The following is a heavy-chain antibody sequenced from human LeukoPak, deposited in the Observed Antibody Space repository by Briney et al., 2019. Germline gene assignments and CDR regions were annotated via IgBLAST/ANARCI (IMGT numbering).Heavy chain of an antibody. CDR2: ISSSSSYI. V-gene: IGHV3-21*01. Sequence: GGSLRLSCAASGFTFSSYSMNWVRQAPGKGLEWVSSISSSSSYIYYADSVKGRFTISRDNAKNSLYLQMHSLRAEDTAVYYCARDLANQLDDYWGQGTLVTVSS. CDR3: ARDLANQLDDY. CDR1: GFTFSSYS. J-gene: IGHJ4*02. D-gene: IGHD2-2*01.